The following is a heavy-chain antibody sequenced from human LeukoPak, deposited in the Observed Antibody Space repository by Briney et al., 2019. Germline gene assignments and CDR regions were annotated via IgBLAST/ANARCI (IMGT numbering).Heavy chain of an antibody. CDR1: GYTFTSYD. D-gene: IGHD1-1*01. V-gene: IGHV1-8*01. CDR3: ARVLARTGTTFPRGFDY. CDR2: MDPNSGNT. Sequence: GASVKVSCKASGYTFTSYDINWVRQATGQGLEWMGWMDPNSGNTGYAQKFQGRVTMTTNTSISTAYMELSSLRSEDTAVYYCARVLARTGTTFPRGFDYWGQGTLVTVSS. J-gene: IGHJ4*02.